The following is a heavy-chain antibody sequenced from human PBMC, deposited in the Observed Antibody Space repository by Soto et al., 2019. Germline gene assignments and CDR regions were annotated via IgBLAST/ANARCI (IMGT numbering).Heavy chain of an antibody. CDR3: TRDLNHDTGP. CDR2: IYHSGST. Sequence: PSETLSLTCAVSGGSISSSNWWSWVRQPPGKGLEWIGEIYHSGSTNYNPSLKSRVTILVDKSKNSVYLQMNSLRGEDTALYYCTRDLNHDTGPWGQGTQVTVSS. V-gene: IGHV4-4*02. CDR1: GGSISSSNW. D-gene: IGHD2-8*02. J-gene: IGHJ5*02.